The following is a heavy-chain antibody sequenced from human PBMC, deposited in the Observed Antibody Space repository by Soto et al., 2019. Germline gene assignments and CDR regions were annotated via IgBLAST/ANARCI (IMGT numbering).Heavy chain of an antibody. V-gene: IGHV4-39*01. CDR2: IYYSGST. Sequence: SETRSLTWTVSDGSISSSSYYWGWIRQPPGKGLEWIGSIYYSGSTYYNPSLKSRVTISVDTSKNQFSLRLSSVTAADTAVYYCARHYYDILTSYCPRNYYFVYWGQRTLVTVSS. J-gene: IGHJ4*02. D-gene: IGHD3-9*01. CDR1: DGSISSSSYY. CDR3: ARHYYDILTSYCPRNYYFVY.